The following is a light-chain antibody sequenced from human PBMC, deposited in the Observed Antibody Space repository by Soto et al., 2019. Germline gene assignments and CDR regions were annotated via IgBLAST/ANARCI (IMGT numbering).Light chain of an antibody. J-gene: IGKJ4*01. CDR1: QSVSSS. V-gene: IGKV3-11*01. Sequence: EIVLTQSPATLSLSPGERATLSCRTRQSVSSSLAWYQQKPGQDPSLLIYDASIRATGIPARFSGGGSWTDFTLTISSLEPEDFAVYYCQQRSNWPLLTFGGGTKVEIK. CDR2: DAS. CDR3: QQRSNWPLLT.